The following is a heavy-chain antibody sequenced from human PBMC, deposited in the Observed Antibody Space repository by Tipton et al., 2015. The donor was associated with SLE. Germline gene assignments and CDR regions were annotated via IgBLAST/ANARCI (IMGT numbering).Heavy chain of an antibody. CDR1: GFSFNDYS. V-gene: IGHV3-49*04. CDR2: VSSKVYGGAT. J-gene: IGHJ4*02. Sequence: SLRLSCTASGFSFNDYSMHWVRQAPGKGLEWVGFVSSKVYGGATEYAASVKGRFTISRDDSKSIAYLQLNSLKTDDTAVYYCTRPYKPSGSNPYWGQGTLVTVSS. CDR3: TRPYKPSGSNPY. D-gene: IGHD1-26*01.